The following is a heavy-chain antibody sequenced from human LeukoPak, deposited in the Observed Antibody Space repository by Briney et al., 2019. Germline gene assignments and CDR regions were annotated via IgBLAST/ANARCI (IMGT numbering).Heavy chain of an antibody. J-gene: IGHJ4*02. CDR1: GFSFSINA. V-gene: IGHV3-23*01. D-gene: IGHD2-8*02. CDR3: ARVGVSYYSDY. CDR2: ISGIGDTL. Sequence: GGSLRLSCVASGFSFSINAMIWVRQAPGKGLEWVSGISGIGDTLFYSDPLKGRFTISRDNSKNSLYLQMNSLRAEDTAVYYCARVGVSYYSDYWGQGTLVTVSS.